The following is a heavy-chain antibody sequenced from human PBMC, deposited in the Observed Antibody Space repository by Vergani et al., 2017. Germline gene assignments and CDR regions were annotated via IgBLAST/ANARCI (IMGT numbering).Heavy chain of an antibody. J-gene: IGHJ5*02. D-gene: IGHD6-19*01. CDR2: IYYSGST. V-gene: IGHV4-31*03. CDR1: GGSISSGGYY. Sequence: QVQLQESGPGLVKPSQTLSLTCTVSGGSISSGGYYWSWIRQHPGKGLEWIGYIYYSGSTYYNPSLKSRVTISVNTSKNQFSLKPSSVTAADTAGYYCAREGLGAVAGKFDPWGQGTLVTVSS. CDR3: AREGLGAVAGKFDP.